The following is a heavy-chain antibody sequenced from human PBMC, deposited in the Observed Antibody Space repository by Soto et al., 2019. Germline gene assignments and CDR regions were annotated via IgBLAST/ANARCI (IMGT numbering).Heavy chain of an antibody. V-gene: IGHV1-2*04. Sequence: ASVKVSCKASGYTFTGYYMHWVRQAPGQGLEWMGWINPNSGGTNYAQKFQGWVTMTRDTSISTAYMELSRLRSDDTAVYYCARLRMYTYGNYYRFFDYWGQGTLVTVSS. CDR2: INPNSGGT. D-gene: IGHD3-10*01. CDR1: GYTFTGYY. J-gene: IGHJ4*02. CDR3: ARLRMYTYGNYYRFFDY.